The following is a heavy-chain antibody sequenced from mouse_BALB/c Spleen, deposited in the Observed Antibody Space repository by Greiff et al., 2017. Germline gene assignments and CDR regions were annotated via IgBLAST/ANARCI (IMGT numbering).Heavy chain of an antibody. J-gene: IGHJ3*01. CDR3: ARSGGIYYGNYGGFAY. D-gene: IGHD2-1*01. CDR2: INPGSGGT. CDR1: GYAFTNYL. Sequence: QVQLKQSGAELVRPGTSVKVSCKASGYAFTNYLIEWVKQRPGQGLEWIGVINPGSGGTNYNEKFKGKATLTADKSSSTAYMQLSSLTSDDSAVYFCARSGGIYYGNYGGFAYWGQGTLVTVSA. V-gene: IGHV1-54*01.